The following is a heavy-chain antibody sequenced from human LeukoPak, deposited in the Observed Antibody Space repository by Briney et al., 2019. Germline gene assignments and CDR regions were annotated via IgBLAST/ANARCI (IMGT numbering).Heavy chain of an antibody. CDR1: GDSISSNSAA. CDR2: TYYRSKWYK. D-gene: IGHD2/OR15-2a*01. Sequence: SQTLSLTCAIFGDSISSNSAAWNWIRQSPSRGLEWLGRTYYRSKWYKDYAVSVNSRITINPDTSKNQFSLQLNSVTPEDTAVYYCARDSNIPGWNCYMDVWGKGTTVTVSS. J-gene: IGHJ6*03. CDR3: ARDSNIPGWNCYMDV. V-gene: IGHV6-1*01.